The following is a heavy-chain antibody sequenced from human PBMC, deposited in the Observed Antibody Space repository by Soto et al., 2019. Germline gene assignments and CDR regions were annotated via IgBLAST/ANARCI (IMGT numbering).Heavy chain of an antibody. D-gene: IGHD4-17*01. Sequence: QVQLQESGPGLVKPSETLSLTCTVSGGSISSYYWSWIRQPPGKGLEWIGYMYYSGSTNYNPSLKSRVPISVDTSKNQFSLKLSSVTAADTAVYYCARERTDDYGDNFDYWGQGTLVTVSS. CDR1: GGSISSYY. J-gene: IGHJ4*02. CDR3: ARERTDDYGDNFDY. V-gene: IGHV4-59*01. CDR2: MYYSGST.